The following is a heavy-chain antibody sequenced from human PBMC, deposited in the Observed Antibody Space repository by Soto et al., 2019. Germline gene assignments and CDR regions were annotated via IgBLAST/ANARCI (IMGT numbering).Heavy chain of an antibody. J-gene: IGHJ6*02. D-gene: IGHD2-2*01. CDR2: ISGSGGST. CDR1: GFTFSSYA. CDR3: AKDGGYCSSTSCYDYYYYGMGV. V-gene: IGHV3-23*01. Sequence: GGSLRLSCAASGFTFSSYAMSWVRQAPGKGLEWVSAISGSGGSTYYADSVKGRFTISRDNSKNTLYLQMNSLRAEDTAVYYCAKDGGYCSSTSCYDYYYYGMGVWGQGTTVTVSS.